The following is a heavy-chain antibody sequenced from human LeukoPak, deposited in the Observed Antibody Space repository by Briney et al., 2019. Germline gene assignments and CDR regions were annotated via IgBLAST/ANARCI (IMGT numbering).Heavy chain of an antibody. Sequence: PGGSLRLSCAAAGFTFSSYSMNWVRQAPGKGLEWVSAISGSGGSTYYADSVKGRFTISRDNSKNTLYLQMNSLRTEDTAVYYCAKGGGGDFSYRNLFDYWGQGTLVTVSS. CDR1: GFTFSSYS. D-gene: IGHD1-14*01. CDR3: AKGGGGDFSYRNLFDY. J-gene: IGHJ4*02. CDR2: ISGSGGST. V-gene: IGHV3-23*01.